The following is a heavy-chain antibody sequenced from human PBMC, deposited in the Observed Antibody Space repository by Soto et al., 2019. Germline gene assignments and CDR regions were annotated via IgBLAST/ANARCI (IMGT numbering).Heavy chain of an antibody. CDR3: ARVPIGYCSSTSCPNSYYYYYYMDV. CDR2: IYHSGST. CDR1: SGSISSSNW. V-gene: IGHV4-4*02. J-gene: IGHJ6*03. D-gene: IGHD2-2*01. Sequence: QVQLQESGPGLVKPSGTLSLTCAVSSGSISSSNWWSWVRQPPGKGLEWIGEIYHSGSTNYNPSLKSRVTISVDKSKNQFSLKLSSVTAADTAVYYCARVPIGYCSSTSCPNSYYYYYYMDVWGKGITVTVSS.